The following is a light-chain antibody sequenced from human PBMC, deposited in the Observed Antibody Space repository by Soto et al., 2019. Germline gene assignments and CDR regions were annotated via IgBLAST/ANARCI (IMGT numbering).Light chain of an antibody. Sequence: QAVVTQEPSLTVSPGGTVTLTCGSSTGAVTSGHYPYWFQQKPGQAPRILIYDTNNKHSWTPARFSGSLLGGKAALTLSGAQPEDEAEYYCLLSYSGARIFGTGTKVPVL. CDR3: LLSYSGARI. CDR1: TGAVTSGHY. CDR2: DTN. V-gene: IGLV7-46*01. J-gene: IGLJ1*01.